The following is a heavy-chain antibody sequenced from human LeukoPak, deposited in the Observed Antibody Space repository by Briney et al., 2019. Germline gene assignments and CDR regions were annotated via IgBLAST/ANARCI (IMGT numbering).Heavy chain of an antibody. CDR1: GGTFSSYA. J-gene: IGHJ6*03. D-gene: IGHD2-2*02. Sequence: SVKVSCKASGGTFSSYAISWVRQAPGQGLEWMGGIIPIFGTANYAQKFQGRVTITTDESTSTAYMELSSLRSEDTAVYYCASCTSCYTYYYYYYMDVWGKGTTVTVSS. CDR3: ASCTSCYTYYYYYYMDV. CDR2: IIPIFGTA. V-gene: IGHV1-69*05.